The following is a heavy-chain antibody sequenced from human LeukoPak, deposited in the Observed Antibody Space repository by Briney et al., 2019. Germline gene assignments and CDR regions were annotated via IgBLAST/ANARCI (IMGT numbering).Heavy chain of an antibody. CDR2: ISAYNGNT. CDR3: AREKSSSNWHYFDY. J-gene: IGHJ4*02. D-gene: IGHD6-6*01. V-gene: IGHV1-18*01. CDR1: GYTFTSYG. Sequence: ASVKVSCKASGYTFTSYGISWVRQAPGQGLEWMGWISAYNGNTNYAQKLQGRVTMTTDTSTSTAYMELRSLRSDDTAVYYCAREKSSSNWHYFDYWGQGTLVTVSS.